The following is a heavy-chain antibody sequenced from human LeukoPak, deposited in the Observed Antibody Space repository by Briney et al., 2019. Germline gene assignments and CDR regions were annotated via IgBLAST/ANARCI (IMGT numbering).Heavy chain of an antibody. CDR2: ISGSGGST. D-gene: IGHD3-16*02. CDR1: GFTFSSYA. V-gene: IGHV3-23*01. Sequence: GGSLRLSCAASGFTFSSYAMSWVRQAPGKGLEWVSAISGSGGSTYYADSVKGRFTISRDNSKNTLYLQMNSLRAEDTAVYYCAKESGRYVWGSYRPDYWGQGTLVTVSS. CDR3: AKESGRYVWGSYRPDY. J-gene: IGHJ4*02.